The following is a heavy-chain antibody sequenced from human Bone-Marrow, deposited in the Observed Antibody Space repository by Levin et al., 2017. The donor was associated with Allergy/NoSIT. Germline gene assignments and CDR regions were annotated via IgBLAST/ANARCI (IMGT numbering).Heavy chain of an antibody. CDR3: ARLEYGDYLPAY. D-gene: IGHD4-17*01. CDR2: IFYSGST. V-gene: IGHV4-39*01. J-gene: IGHJ4*02. CDR1: GGSISSSSYY. Sequence: TTSETLSLTCTVSGGSISSSSYYWGWIRQPPGKGLEWIGSIFYSGSTYYNPSLKSRVTISVDTSKNQFSLKLSSVTAADTAVYYCARLEYGDYLPAYWGQGTLVTVSS.